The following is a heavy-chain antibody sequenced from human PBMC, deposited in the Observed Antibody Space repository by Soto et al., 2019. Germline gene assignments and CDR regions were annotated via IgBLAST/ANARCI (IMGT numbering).Heavy chain of an antibody. CDR3: AREPSSLSKHQLVMGLDY. J-gene: IGHJ4*02. CDR2: IWYDGSNK. D-gene: IGHD6-13*01. CDR1: GFTFSSYG. V-gene: IGHV3-33*01. Sequence: QVQLVESGGGVVQPGRSLRLSCAASGFTFSSYGMHWVRQAPGKGLEWVAVIWYDGSNKYYADSVKGRFTISRDNSKNTLYLQMNSLRAEDTAVYYCAREPSSLSKHQLVMGLDYWGQGTLVTVSS.